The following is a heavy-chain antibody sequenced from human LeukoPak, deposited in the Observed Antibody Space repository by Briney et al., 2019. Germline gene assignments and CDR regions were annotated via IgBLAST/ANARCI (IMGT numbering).Heavy chain of an antibody. V-gene: IGHV3-53*01. Sequence: TGGSLRLSCAASGFTVNSNDMSWVRQAPGKGREWVSVIYSGGTTYYADSVKGRFTISRDNSKNTLYLQMNSLRAEDTAVYYCARRMAAGTGLDYWGQGTLVTVSS. CDR2: IYSGGTT. CDR3: ARRMAAGTGLDY. CDR1: GFTVNSND. D-gene: IGHD6-13*01. J-gene: IGHJ4*02.